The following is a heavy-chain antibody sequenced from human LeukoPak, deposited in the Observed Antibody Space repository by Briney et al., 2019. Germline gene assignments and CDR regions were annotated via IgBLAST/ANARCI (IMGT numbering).Heavy chain of an antibody. D-gene: IGHD3-22*01. V-gene: IGHV4-59*01. CDR3: ARGHYYYDSSPTYYFDY. CDR2: IYYSGST. J-gene: IGHJ4*02. Sequence: SETLSLTCTVSGGSISSYYWSWIRQPPGKGLEWIGYIYYSGSTNYNPSLKSRVTISVDTSKNQFSLKLSSVTAADTAVYYCARGHYYYDSSPTYYFDYWGQGTLVTVSS. CDR1: GGSISSYY.